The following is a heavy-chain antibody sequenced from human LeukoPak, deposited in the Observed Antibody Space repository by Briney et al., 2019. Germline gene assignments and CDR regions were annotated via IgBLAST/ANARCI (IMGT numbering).Heavy chain of an antibody. CDR3: ARGGFGIVVVSAIDY. J-gene: IGHJ4*02. D-gene: IGHD2-21*01. Sequence: GGSLRLSCAASGFTFRNYWMHWVRQAPGKGLVWVSRINSDGSSTTYADSVKGRFTMSRDNAKNTLYRQMNSLRAEDTAVYYCARGGFGIVVVSAIDYWGQGTLVTVSS. V-gene: IGHV3-74*01. CDR1: GFTFRNYW. CDR2: INSDGSST.